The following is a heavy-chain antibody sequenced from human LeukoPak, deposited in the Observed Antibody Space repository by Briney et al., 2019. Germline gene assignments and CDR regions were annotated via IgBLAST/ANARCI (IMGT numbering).Heavy chain of an antibody. CDR2: IYYSGST. V-gene: IGHV4-59*01. Sequence: SETLSLTCTVSGGSISSYYWSWIRQPPGKGLEWIGYIYYSGSTNYNPSLKSRVTISVDTSKNQFSLKLSSVIAADTAVYYCARDGTQDSSGEGWFDPWGQGTLVTVSS. CDR1: GGSISSYY. J-gene: IGHJ5*02. D-gene: IGHD6-19*01. CDR3: ARDGTQDSSGEGWFDP.